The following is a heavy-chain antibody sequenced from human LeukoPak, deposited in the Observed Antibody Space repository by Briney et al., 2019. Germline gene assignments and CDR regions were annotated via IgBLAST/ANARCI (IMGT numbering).Heavy chain of an antibody. CDR3: ARDDPDYGDPPYYYGMDV. V-gene: IGHV1-18*01. CDR1: GGTFSSYA. D-gene: IGHD4-17*01. CDR2: ISAYNGNT. Sequence: ASVKVSCKASGGTFSSYAISWVRQAPGQGLEWMGWISAYNGNTNYAQKLQGRVTMTTDTSTSTAYMELRSLRSDDTAVYYCARDDPDYGDPPYYYGMDVWGQGTTVTVSS. J-gene: IGHJ6*02.